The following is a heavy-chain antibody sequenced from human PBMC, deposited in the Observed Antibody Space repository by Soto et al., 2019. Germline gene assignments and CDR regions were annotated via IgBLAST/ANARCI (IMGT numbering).Heavy chain of an antibody. J-gene: IGHJ6*02. CDR2: INPNSDDA. Sequence: ASVKVSCKASGYSFTDYYIHWVRQAPGQGLEWMGWINPNSDDADYPLKFQGRVTMTRDTSISTAYMELSGLRSDDTAVYFCARDRAAAGYYYYGMDVWGQGTTVTVSS. V-gene: IGHV1-2*02. CDR3: ARDRAAAGYYYYGMDV. D-gene: IGHD6-13*01. CDR1: GYSFTDYY.